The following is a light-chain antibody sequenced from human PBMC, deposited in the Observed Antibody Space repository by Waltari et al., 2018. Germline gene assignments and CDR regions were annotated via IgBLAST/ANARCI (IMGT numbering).Light chain of an antibody. V-gene: IGLV2-14*01. CDR2: DVS. CDR1: RSDVGGYTY. Sequence: QSALPQPASVSGSPGQSITISCPGTRSDVGGYTYVSWYTQHPGKAPELMIFDVSKRPSGVSHRFSASASGDTASLTISGLQADDEGDYYCSSYTGRDSWVFGGGTKLTVL. CDR3: SSYTGRDSWV. J-gene: IGLJ3*02.